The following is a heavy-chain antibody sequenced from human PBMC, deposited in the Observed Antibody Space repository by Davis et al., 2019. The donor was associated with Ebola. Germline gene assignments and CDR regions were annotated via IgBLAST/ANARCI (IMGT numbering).Heavy chain of an antibody. CDR3: ASLPTD. CDR2: ISYDGSNK. CDR1: GFTCSSVG. V-gene: IGHV3-30*03. Sequence: SPNTSCAASGFTCSSVGMHGVRQAPGRGLEWVAVISYDGSNKYYADSVKGRFTISRDNSKNTLYLQMNSLRAEDTTVYYCASLPTDWGQGTLVTVSS. J-gene: IGHJ4*01.